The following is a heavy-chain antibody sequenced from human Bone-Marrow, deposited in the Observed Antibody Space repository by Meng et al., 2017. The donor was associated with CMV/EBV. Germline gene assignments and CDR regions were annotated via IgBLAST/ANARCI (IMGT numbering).Heavy chain of an antibody. Sequence: GSLRLSCAVYGGSFSGYYWSWIRQPPGKGLEWIGEINHSGSTNYNPSLKSRVTISVDKSKNQFSLKLSSVTAADTAVYYCAGDCSSTSCLDYWGQGTLVTVSS. V-gene: IGHV4-34*01. D-gene: IGHD2-2*01. CDR3: AGDCSSTSCLDY. CDR1: GGSFSGYY. CDR2: INHSGST. J-gene: IGHJ4*02.